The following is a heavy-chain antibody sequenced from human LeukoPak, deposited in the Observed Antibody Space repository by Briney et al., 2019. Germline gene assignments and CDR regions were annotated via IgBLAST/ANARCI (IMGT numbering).Heavy chain of an antibody. CDR1: GFTFSSYA. D-gene: IGHD5-18*01. J-gene: IGHJ4*02. CDR2: ISGSGGST. CDR3: AKGPDTAMVPVYYFDY. V-gene: IGHV3-23*01. Sequence: GALRLSCAASGFTFSSYAMSWVRQAPGKGLEWVSAISGSGGSTYYADSVKGRFTISRDNSKNTLYLQMNSLRAEDTAVYYCAKGPDTAMVPVYYFDYWGQGTLVTVSS.